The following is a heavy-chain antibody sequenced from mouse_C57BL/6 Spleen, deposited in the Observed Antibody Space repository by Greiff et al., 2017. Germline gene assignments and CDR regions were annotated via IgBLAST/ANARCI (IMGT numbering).Heavy chain of an antibody. D-gene: IGHD1-1*02. J-gene: IGHJ4*01. Sequence: VQLQQSGPELVKPGASVKISCKASGYSFTGYYMNWVKQSPEKSLEWIGEINPSTGGTTYNQKFKAKATLTVDKSPSTAYMQLKSLTSEDSAVYYCARGGAMYYWGQGTSVTVSS. CDR2: INPSTGGT. CDR1: GYSFTGYY. CDR3: ARGGAMYY. V-gene: IGHV1-42*01.